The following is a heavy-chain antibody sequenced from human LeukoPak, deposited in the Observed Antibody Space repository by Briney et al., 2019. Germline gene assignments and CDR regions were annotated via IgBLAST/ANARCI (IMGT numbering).Heavy chain of an antibody. V-gene: IGHV3-7*03. D-gene: IGHD3-10*01. J-gene: IGHJ4*02. CDR3: AREGYYYGSGSYV. CDR2: IKQDGSEK. CDR1: GFTFSTYW. Sequence: GGSMRLSCAASGFTFSTYWMSWVRQAPGKGLEWVANIKQDGSEKYYVDSVKGRFTISRDNAKNSLYLQMNSLRAEDTAVYYCAREGYYYGSGSYVWGQGTLVTVSS.